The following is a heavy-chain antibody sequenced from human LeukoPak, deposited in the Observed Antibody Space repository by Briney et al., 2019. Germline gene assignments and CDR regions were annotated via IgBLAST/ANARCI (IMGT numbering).Heavy chain of an antibody. CDR1: GFTFSSYA. J-gene: IGHJ6*02. Sequence: RGSLRLSCAASGFTFSSYAMHWVRRAPGKGLEWVAVISYDGSNKYYADSVKGRFTISRDNSKNTLYLQMNSLRAEDTAVYYCGKDLSRDDYYGMDVWGQGTTVTVSS. V-gene: IGHV3-30-3*01. CDR2: ISYDGSNK. D-gene: IGHD3-3*02. CDR3: GKDLSRDDYYGMDV.